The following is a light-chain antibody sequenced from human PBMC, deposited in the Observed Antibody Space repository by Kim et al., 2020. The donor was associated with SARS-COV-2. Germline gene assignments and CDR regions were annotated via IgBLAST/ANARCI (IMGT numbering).Light chain of an antibody. CDR2: GSS. CDR3: QQYSNWPLT. J-gene: IGKJ1*01. Sequence: EIVMTQSPATLSVSPGERATLSCRASQSVSSNLAWYQQKPGQAPRLLIYGSSTRATGSPSRFSGSGSGTEFTLTISSLQSEDFAIYYCQQYSNWPLTFGQGTKVDIK. CDR1: QSVSSN. V-gene: IGKV3-15*01.